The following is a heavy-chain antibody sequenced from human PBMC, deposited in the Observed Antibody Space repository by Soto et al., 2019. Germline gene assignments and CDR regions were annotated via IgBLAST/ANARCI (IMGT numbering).Heavy chain of an antibody. V-gene: IGHV3-23*01. CDR3: AKRSITMIVVVTLGYFDY. J-gene: IGHJ4*02. D-gene: IGHD3-22*01. CDR2: ISGSGGST. CDR1: GFTFSSYA. Sequence: GGSLRLSCAASGFTFSSYAMSWVRQAPGKGLEWVSAISGSGGSTYYAYSVKGRFTISRDNSKNTLYLQMNSLRAEDTAVYYCAKRSITMIVVVTLGYFDYWGQGTLVTVSS.